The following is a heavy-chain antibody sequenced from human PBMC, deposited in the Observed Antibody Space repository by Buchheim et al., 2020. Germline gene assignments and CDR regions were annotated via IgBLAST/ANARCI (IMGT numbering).Heavy chain of an antibody. CDR3: ARETVVYPNWFDP. CDR2: IYYSGST. D-gene: IGHD2-8*02. CDR1: GGSVSSGTYY. V-gene: IGHV4-61*01. Sequence: QVQLQESGPGLVKPSETLSLTCTVSGGSVSSGTYYWSWIRQPPGKGLEWIGYIYYSGSTNYNPSLKRRVTISVDTSKNQFSLKLSSVTAADTAVYYCARETVVYPNWFDPWGQGTL. J-gene: IGHJ5*02.